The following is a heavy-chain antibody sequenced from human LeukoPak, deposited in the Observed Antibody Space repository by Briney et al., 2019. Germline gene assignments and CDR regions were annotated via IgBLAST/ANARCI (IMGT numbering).Heavy chain of an antibody. CDR3: AKSNGYGLVDI. J-gene: IGHJ3*02. V-gene: IGHV4-34*01. Sequence: SETLSLTCAVYGGSFSGYYWSWIRQPPGKGLEWIGEINHSGNTNSNPSLKSRVTISLDTSKNQFSLKLNSVTAADTAVYYCAKSNGYGLVDIWGQGTMVTVSS. D-gene: IGHD3-10*01. CDR2: INHSGNT. CDR1: GGSFSGYY.